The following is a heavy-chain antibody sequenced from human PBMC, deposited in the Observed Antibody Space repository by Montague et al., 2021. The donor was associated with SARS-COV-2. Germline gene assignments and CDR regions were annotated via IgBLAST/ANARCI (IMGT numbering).Heavy chain of an antibody. CDR3: ARGYSGYEDPTVFDP. V-gene: IGHV4-39*01. CDR1: GGSISSSSYY. Sequence: SETLSLTCTVSGGSISSSSYYWGWIRQPPGKGLEWIGSIYYSGSTYYNPSLKSRVTISVDTSKNQFSLKLSSVTAADTAVYYCARGYSGYEDPTVFDPWGQGTLVTVSS. D-gene: IGHD5-12*01. J-gene: IGHJ5*02. CDR2: IYYSGST.